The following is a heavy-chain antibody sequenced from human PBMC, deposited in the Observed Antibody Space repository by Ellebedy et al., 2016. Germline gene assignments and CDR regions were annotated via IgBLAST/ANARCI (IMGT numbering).Heavy chain of an antibody. D-gene: IGHD3-9*01. CDR2: LYYNGNT. V-gene: IGHV4-59*01. J-gene: IGHJ5*02. CDR1: GGSISSYY. Sequence: SETLSLTCTVSGGSISSYYWGWIRQPPGKGLEWIGYLYYNGNTNYNPSLKSRVTISVDTSKNQFFLKLNSITAADTAVYYCTRGLTGYLNWFDPWGQGTLVTVSS. CDR3: TRGLTGYLNWFDP.